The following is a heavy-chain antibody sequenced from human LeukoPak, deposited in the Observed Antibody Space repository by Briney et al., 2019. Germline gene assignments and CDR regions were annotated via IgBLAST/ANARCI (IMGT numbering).Heavy chain of an antibody. V-gene: IGHV3-21*01. D-gene: IGHD3-3*01. Sequence: GGSLRLSCAASGFTFGTYSRNWVRQPPGKGRGWVSSIIISGSYIYYADSVKGRFTISRDNAKNSLYLQMNSLRAEDTAVYYCARGPLYYDFWSGYSSAHFDYWGQGTLVTVSS. CDR2: IIISGSYI. J-gene: IGHJ4*02. CDR3: ARGPLYYDFWSGYSSAHFDY. CDR1: GFTFGTYS.